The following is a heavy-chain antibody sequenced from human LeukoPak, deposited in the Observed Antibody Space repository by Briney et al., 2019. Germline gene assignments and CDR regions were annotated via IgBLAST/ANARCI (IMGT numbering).Heavy chain of an antibody. CDR3: AKDSGSGGSYYAGYFDY. CDR1: GFTFDDYA. Sequence: GGSLRLSCAASGFTFDDYAMHWVRQAPGKGLEWVSGISWNSGSIGYADSVKGRFTISRDNAKNSLYLQMNSLRAEDTALYYCAKDSGSGGSYYAGYFDYWGQGTLVTVSS. D-gene: IGHD1-26*01. V-gene: IGHV3-9*01. J-gene: IGHJ4*02. CDR2: ISWNSGSI.